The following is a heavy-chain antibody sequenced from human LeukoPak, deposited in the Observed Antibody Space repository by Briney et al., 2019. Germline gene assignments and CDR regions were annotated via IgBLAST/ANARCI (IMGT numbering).Heavy chain of an antibody. D-gene: IGHD3-10*01. J-gene: IGHJ4*02. CDR1: GGSISSSSYY. CDR3: ARDCYYGSGGIDY. CDR2: IYYSGST. V-gene: IGHV4-39*07. Sequence: PSETLSLTCTVSGGSISSSSYYWGWIRQPPGKGLEWIGSIYYSGSTYYNPSLKSRVVISVDTSKNQFSLKLSSVTAADTAVYYCARDCYYGSGGIDYWGQGTLVTVSS.